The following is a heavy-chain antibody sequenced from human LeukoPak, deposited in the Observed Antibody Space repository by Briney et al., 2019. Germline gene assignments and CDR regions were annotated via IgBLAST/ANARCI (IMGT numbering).Heavy chain of an antibody. J-gene: IGHJ6*02. D-gene: IGHD5-12*01. Sequence: GGSLRLSCAASTFTFSGYSMTWVRQAPGKGLEWVSYISESTSHIYYADSVKGRFTISRDNAKNSLYLQMNSLRAEDTAIYYCARDRAVKARIGGMDVWGQGTTVIVSS. CDR1: TFTFSGYS. CDR3: ARDRAVKARIGGMDV. V-gene: IGHV3-21*06. CDR2: ISESTSHI.